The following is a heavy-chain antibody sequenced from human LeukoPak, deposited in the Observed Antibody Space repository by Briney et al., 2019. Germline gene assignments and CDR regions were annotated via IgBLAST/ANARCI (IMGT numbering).Heavy chain of an antibody. Sequence: SVKVSCKASGYTFTSYAMHWVRQAPGQGLEWMGGIIPIFGTANYAQKFQGRVTITADESTSIAYMELSSLRSEDTAVYYCASEFFRDDSGSYLDYWGQGTLVTVSS. J-gene: IGHJ4*02. D-gene: IGHD1-26*01. CDR3: ASEFFRDDSGSYLDY. V-gene: IGHV1-69*13. CDR2: IIPIFGTA. CDR1: GYTFTSYA.